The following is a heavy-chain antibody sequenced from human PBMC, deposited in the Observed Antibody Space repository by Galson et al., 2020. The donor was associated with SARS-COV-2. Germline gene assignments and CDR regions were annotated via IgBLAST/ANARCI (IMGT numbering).Heavy chain of an antibody. J-gene: IGHJ6*02. CDR2: ISNDGSDE. V-gene: IGHV3-30*18. D-gene: IGHD2-2*01. Sequence: GGSLRLYCAASGFTFRTYGMHRVRQAPGKGLEWVAVISNDGSDEYYADSVKGRFTISRDNSKSTLFLQMNSLRPEDTAVYYCAKGYCSSSVGCYYFYGMAVWGQGTSVTISS. CDR1: GFTFRTYG. CDR3: AKGYCSSSVGCYYFYGMAV.